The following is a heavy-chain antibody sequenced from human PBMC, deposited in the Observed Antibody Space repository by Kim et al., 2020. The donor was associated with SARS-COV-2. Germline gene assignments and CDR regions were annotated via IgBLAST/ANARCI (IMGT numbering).Heavy chain of an antibody. CDR3: ARYQAEGDVLDY. CDR1: GFTFSMYG. J-gene: IGHJ4*02. Sequence: GGSLRLSCAASGFTFSMYGMHWVRQAPGKGLEWVATIWYDGSNRRYGDSVKGRFTISRDNSKKALFLEMNSLRAEDTAIYYCARYQAEGDVLDYWGQGTLVTVSS. D-gene: IGHD2-21*02. CDR2: IWYDGSNR. V-gene: IGHV3-33*01.